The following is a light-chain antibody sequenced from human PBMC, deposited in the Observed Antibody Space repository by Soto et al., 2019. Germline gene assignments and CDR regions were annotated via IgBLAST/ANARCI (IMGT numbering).Light chain of an antibody. Sequence: IVLTQSPATLSLSPWERATLSCRASQSVGSYLAWYQQKPGQAPRLLIYGASNRATGIPARFSGSGSGTDFTLTIGSLASEDSAVYYCQQRDNWAITFGQGTRLEIK. CDR2: GAS. V-gene: IGKV3-11*01. CDR1: QSVGSY. CDR3: QQRDNWAIT. J-gene: IGKJ5*01.